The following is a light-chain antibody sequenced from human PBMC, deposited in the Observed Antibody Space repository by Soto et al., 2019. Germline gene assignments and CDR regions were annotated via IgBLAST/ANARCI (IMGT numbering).Light chain of an antibody. Sequence: DIQMTQSPSSLSASAGDRVTITFRASQSISTYLNWYQQKPGKAPKLLMYAASSWESGVPSRFRGSGSGTDFTLTISNLQPEDFASYLCQQRYSNPRTFGQGTKVEIK. CDR3: QQRYSNPRT. CDR1: QSISTY. J-gene: IGKJ1*01. V-gene: IGKV1-39*01. CDR2: AAS.